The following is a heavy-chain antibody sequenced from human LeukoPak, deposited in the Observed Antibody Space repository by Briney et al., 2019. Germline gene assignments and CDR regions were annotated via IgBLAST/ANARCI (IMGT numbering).Heavy chain of an antibody. CDR2: IIPILGIA. D-gene: IGHD6-13*01. J-gene: IGHJ4*02. V-gene: IGHV1-69*04. CDR1: GGTFNSYA. Sequence: PSVKVSCKASGGTFNSYAISWVRQPPAQGLKWMGRIIPILGIANYAQKFKGRVTITADKSTSTAYMELSSLRSEDTAVYYCARVSIAAAGTHDYWGQGTLVTVSS. CDR3: ARVSIAAAGTHDY.